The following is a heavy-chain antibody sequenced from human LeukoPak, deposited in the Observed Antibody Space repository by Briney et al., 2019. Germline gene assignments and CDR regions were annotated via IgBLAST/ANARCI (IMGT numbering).Heavy chain of an antibody. V-gene: IGHV1-8*01. Sequence: ASVKVSCKASGYTFTSYDINWVRLATGQGLEWMGWMNPNSGNTGYAQKFQGRVTMTRNTSISTAYMELSSLRSEDTAVYYCARGADTAHRDAFDIWGQGTMVTVSS. CDR2: MNPNSGNT. CDR1: GYTFTSYD. D-gene: IGHD5-18*01. CDR3: ARGADTAHRDAFDI. J-gene: IGHJ3*02.